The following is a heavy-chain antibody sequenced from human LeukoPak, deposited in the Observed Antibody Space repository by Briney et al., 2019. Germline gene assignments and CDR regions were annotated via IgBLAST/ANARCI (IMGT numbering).Heavy chain of an antibody. J-gene: IGHJ4*02. CDR2: IYSGGST. D-gene: IGHD3-3*01. Sequence: GGSLRLSCAASGFTVSSNYMSWVRQAPGEGLEWVSVIYSGGSTYYADSVKGRFTISRYNSKNTLYLQMNSLRAEDTAVYYCARRGKDFWSGYYTGLDYWGQGTLVTVSS. CDR3: ARRGKDFWSGYYTGLDY. V-gene: IGHV3-66*02. CDR1: GFTVSSNY.